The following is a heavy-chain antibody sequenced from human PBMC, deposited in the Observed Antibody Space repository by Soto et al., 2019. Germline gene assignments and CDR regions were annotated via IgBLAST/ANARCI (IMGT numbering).Heavy chain of an antibody. Sequence: SLTCTVSGGSISSGAYYWSWIRQHPGKGLEWIGYIYYSGTTYYNLSLKSRVTISVDTSKNQFSLKLSSVTAADTAVYYCARAPGHGNNYYGLEVWDQGTTVTVSS. J-gene: IGHJ6*02. CDR1: GGSISSGAYY. CDR3: ARAPGHGNNYYGLEV. D-gene: IGHD1-1*01. CDR2: IYYSGTT. V-gene: IGHV4-31*03.